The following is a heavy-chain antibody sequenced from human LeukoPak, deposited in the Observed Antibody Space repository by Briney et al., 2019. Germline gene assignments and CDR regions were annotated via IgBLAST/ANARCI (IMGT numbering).Heavy chain of an antibody. D-gene: IGHD3-9*01. CDR2: ISSSGSTI. J-gene: IGHJ6*02. CDR3: ARGRQLRYFDWLPRAGGYYGMDV. CDR1: GFTFSSYS. Sequence: GGSLRLSCAASGFTFSSYSMNWVRQAPGKGLEWVSYISSSGSTIYYADSVKGRLTISRDNAKNSLYLQLSSLRDEDTAVYYCARGRQLRYFDWLPRAGGYYGMDVWGQGTTVTVSS. V-gene: IGHV3-48*02.